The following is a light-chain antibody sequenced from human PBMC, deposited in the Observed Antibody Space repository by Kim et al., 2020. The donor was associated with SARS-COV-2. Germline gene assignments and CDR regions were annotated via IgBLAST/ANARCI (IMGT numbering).Light chain of an antibody. V-gene: IGKV1-39*01. CDR1: QSISNY. Sequence: IRMTQSPSSLSASVGDRVTITCRASQSISNYLNWYQQRPVKAPKVLIYAASILQSGVPSRFSGSGSGTDFTLTISGLQPEDFATYYCQQSYSNPPEYTFGQGTKLEIK. CDR3: QQSYSNPPEYT. J-gene: IGKJ2*01. CDR2: AAS.